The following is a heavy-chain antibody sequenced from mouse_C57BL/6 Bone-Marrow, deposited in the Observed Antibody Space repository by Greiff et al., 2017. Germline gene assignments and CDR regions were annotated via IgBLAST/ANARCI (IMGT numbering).Heavy chain of an antibody. J-gene: IGHJ2*01. Sequence: QVQLKQSGAELARPGASVKLSCTASGYTFTSYGIRWVKQSTGQGLEWIGEIYPRSGKTYYTEKFKGKATLTADNSSHTAYMELRSLTSEDSAVYLCAGGTTTVDYGGQGTTLTVSS. V-gene: IGHV1-81*01. D-gene: IGHD1-1*01. CDR1: GYTFTSYG. CDR2: IYPRSGKT. CDR3: AGGTTTVDY.